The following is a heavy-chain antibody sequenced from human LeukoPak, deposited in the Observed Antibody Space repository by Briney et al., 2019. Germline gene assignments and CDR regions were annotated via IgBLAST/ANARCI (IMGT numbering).Heavy chain of an antibody. CDR1: GYTFTGYH. Sequence: ASVKVSCKASGYTFTGYHMHWVRQAPGQGLEWMGWINPNSGGTNYAQKFQGRVTMTRDTSISTAYMELSRLRSDDTAVYYCAREAGYCSSTSCYAAGNFDYWGQGTLVPVSS. CDR3: AREAGYCSSTSCYAAGNFDY. J-gene: IGHJ4*02. V-gene: IGHV1-2*02. CDR2: INPNSGGT. D-gene: IGHD2-2*01.